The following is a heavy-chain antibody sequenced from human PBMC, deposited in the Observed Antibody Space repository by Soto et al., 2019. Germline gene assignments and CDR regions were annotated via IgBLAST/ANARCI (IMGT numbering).Heavy chain of an antibody. CDR1: GYSFTSFD. V-gene: IGHV1-8*01. D-gene: IGHD4-17*01. CDR3: ARAAQGDYDF. CDR2: MNPNDGNT. J-gene: IGHJ4*02. Sequence: QVQLVQSGAEVKKPGASVKVSCKASGYSFTSFDINWVRQATGQGLEWMGWMNPNDGNTAYAQKFQGRVTMTRNTSISTDYMELSSLRSEDTAVYYCARAAQGDYDFWGQGTLVTVSS.